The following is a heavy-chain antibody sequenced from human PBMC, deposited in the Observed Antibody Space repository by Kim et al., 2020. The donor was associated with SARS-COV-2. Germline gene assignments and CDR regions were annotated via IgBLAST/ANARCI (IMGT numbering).Heavy chain of an antibody. J-gene: IGHJ5*02. CDR1: GFTFGDYA. D-gene: IGHD3-10*01. Sequence: GGSLRLSCTASGFTFGDYAMSWFRQAPGKGLEWVGFIRSKTYGGTTEYAASVKGRFTISRDDSKSIGYLQMNSLKTEDTALYYCARLDTSVWVGEDRFDPWGQGTLVTVSS. CDR2: IRSKTYGGTT. CDR3: ARLDTSVWVGEDRFDP. V-gene: IGHV3-49*03.